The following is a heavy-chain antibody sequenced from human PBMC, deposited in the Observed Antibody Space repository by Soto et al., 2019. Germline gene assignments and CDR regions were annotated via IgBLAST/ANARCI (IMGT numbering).Heavy chain of an antibody. J-gene: IGHJ5*02. CDR1: GGFISSSSYY. D-gene: IGHD4-17*01. CDR3: ARDDFGRNTRAFDP. CDR2: IYSTGSI. V-gene: IGHV4-39*07. Sequence: SETLSLTYSVSGGFISSSSYYWGWIRPPPGKGLEWIGRIYSTGSIFYNPSLKSRATMSVDTSKNQFSLKLTSVNAADTAVYYCARDDFGRNTRAFDPWGQGTLVTVSS.